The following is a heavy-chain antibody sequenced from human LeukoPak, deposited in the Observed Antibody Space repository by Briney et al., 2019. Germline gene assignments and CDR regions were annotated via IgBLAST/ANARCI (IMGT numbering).Heavy chain of an antibody. J-gene: IGHJ4*02. CDR2: INHSGNT. V-gene: IGHV4-34*01. Sequence: SETLSLTCAVYGGSFSAYYWSWIRQPPGKGLEWMGEINHSGNTNYNPSLESRVTISVDTSKNQFSLKLSSVTAADTAVYYCARGRSDIVVVPAAVREPAFHYWGQGTLVTVSS. D-gene: IGHD2-2*01. CDR3: ARGRSDIVVVPAAVREPAFHY. CDR1: GGSFSAYY.